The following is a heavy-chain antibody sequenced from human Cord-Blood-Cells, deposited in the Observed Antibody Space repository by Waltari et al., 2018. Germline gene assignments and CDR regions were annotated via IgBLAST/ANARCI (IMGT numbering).Heavy chain of an antibody. J-gene: IGHJ4*02. V-gene: IGHV4-34*01. CDR2: INHSGST. D-gene: IGHD2-21*02. CDR1: GGSFSGYY. CDR3: AREGLRIFDY. Sequence: QVQLQQWGAGLLKPSETLSLTCAVYGGSFSGYYWSWIRQPPGKGLEWIGEINHSGSTNDNPSLKSRVTISVDTSKNQFSLKLSSVTAADTAVYYCAREGLRIFDYWGQGTLVTVSS.